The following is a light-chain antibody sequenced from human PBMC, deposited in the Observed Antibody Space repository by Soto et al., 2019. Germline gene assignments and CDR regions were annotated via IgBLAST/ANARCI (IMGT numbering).Light chain of an antibody. CDR2: GAS. CDR3: QQYDSSPRT. J-gene: IGKJ1*01. V-gene: IGKV3-20*01. CDR1: QNVSSSF. Sequence: EIVLTQSPGTLSLSPGERATLSCRASQNVSSSFLAWYQQTPGQAPRLLIYGASSRATGIPDRFSGSGSGTDFTLTISGLKPEDVAVYYCQQYDSSPRTFGQGTRVEVK.